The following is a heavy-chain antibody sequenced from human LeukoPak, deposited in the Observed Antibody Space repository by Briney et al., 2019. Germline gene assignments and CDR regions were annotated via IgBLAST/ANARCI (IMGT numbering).Heavy chain of an antibody. D-gene: IGHD3-10*01. CDR1: GYTFTGYY. V-gene: IGHV1-2*02. CDR2: INPNSGGT. J-gene: IGHJ4*02. Sequence: ASVKVSCKASGYTFTGYYMDWVRQAPGQGLEWMGWINPNSGGTNYAQKFQGRVTMTRDTSISTAYMELSRLRSDDTAVYYCARSVLWFGELGPFDYWRQGTLVTVSS. CDR3: ARSVLWFGELGPFDY.